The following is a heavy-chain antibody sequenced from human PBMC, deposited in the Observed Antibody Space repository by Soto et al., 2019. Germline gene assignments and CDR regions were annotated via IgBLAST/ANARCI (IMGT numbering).Heavy chain of an antibody. CDR3: ARQVGATTLYYYGMDV. CDR1: GGSISSYY. J-gene: IGHJ6*02. Sequence: SEPLSLTYTLSGGSISSYYWSWIRQPPGKGLEWIGYIYYSGSTNYNPSLKSRVTISVDTSKNQFSLKLNSVTAADTAVYYCARQVGATTLYYYGMDVWGQGTTVTVSS. D-gene: IGHD1-26*01. CDR2: IYYSGST. V-gene: IGHV4-59*08.